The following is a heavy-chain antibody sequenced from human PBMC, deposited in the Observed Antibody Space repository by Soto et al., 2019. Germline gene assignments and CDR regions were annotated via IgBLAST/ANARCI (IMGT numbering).Heavy chain of an antibody. CDR3: ARGSRYSYGYYYYYYGMDV. CDR2: INHSGST. CDR1: GGSFSGYY. J-gene: IGHJ6*02. Sequence: SETLSLTCAVYGGSFSGYYWSWIRQPPGKGLEWIGEINHSGSTNYNPSLKSRVTISVDTSKNQFSLKLSSVTAADTAVYYCARGSRYSYGYYYYYYGMDVWGQGTTVTVSS. D-gene: IGHD5-18*01. V-gene: IGHV4-34*01.